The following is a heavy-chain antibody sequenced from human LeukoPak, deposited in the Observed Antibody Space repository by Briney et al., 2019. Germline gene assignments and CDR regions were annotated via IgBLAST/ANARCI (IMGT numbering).Heavy chain of an antibody. CDR2: ISSSGSTI. J-gene: IGHJ6*03. Sequence: GGSLRLSCVVSGFTFSDYHMNWVRQAPGKGLEWVSYISSSGSTIYYADSVKGRFTISRDNAKNSLYLQMNSLRAEDTAVYYCARDRGVRGVITHYYMDVWGKGTTVTISS. D-gene: IGHD3-10*01. CDR3: ARDRGVRGVITHYYMDV. CDR1: GFTFSDYH. V-gene: IGHV3-48*03.